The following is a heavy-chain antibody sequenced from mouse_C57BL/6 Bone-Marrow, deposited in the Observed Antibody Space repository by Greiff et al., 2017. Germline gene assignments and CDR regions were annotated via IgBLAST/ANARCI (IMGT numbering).Heavy chain of an antibody. D-gene: IGHD1-1*01. CDR3: ATWYYSSSPYFDY. CDR1: GYTFTSYG. V-gene: IGHV1-81*01. CDR2: IYPRSGNT. Sequence: VQLQQSGAELARPGASVKLSCKASGYTFTSYGINRVKQRTGQGLEWIGGIYPRSGNTYYNEKFKGKATLTADKSSSTAYMELRSLTYEDSAVYFGATWYYSSSPYFDYWGQGTTLTVSS. J-gene: IGHJ2*01.